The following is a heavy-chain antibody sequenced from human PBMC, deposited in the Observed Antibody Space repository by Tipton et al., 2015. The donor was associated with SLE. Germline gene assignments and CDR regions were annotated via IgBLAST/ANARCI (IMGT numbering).Heavy chain of an antibody. J-gene: IGHJ4*02. CDR3: AKDPYYYDSSGY. CDR1: GFTFSSYA. V-gene: IGHV3-23*01. D-gene: IGHD3-22*01. CDR2: ISGSGGST. Sequence: LRLSCAASGFTFSSYAMSWVRQAPGKGLEWVSAISGSGGSTYYADSVKGRFTISRDNSKNTLYLQMNSLRAEDTAVYYCAKDPYYYDSSGYWGQGTLVTVSS.